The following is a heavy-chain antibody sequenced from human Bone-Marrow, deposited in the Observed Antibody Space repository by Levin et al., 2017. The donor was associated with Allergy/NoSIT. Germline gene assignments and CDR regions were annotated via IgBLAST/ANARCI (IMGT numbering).Heavy chain of an antibody. V-gene: IGHV3-15*07. D-gene: IGHD1-26*01. CDR3: TTLLRPSDY. J-gene: IGHJ4*02. CDR1: GVTFSNTW. CDR2: IKAKAEGETK. Sequence: GGSLRLSCSVSGVTFSNTWFNWVRQAPGKGLEWVGHIKAKAEGETKDYSAPVKGRFTISRDDSKNTLFLQMNSLRTEDTAVYYCTTLLRPSDYWGQGALVTVSS.